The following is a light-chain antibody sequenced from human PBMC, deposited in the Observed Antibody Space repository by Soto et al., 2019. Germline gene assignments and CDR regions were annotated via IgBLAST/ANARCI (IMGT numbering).Light chain of an antibody. CDR1: QDIGNY. V-gene: IGKV1-17*03. J-gene: IGKJ3*01. CDR2: AAS. Sequence: DIQMTQSPSAMSASVGDRVTLTCRASQDIGNYLVWFQQKPAKVPKRLIYAASSLQSGVPSRFSGSGSGTEFTLTISSLQPEDFATYYCLQHNSYPFTFGPGTKVDIK. CDR3: LQHNSYPFT.